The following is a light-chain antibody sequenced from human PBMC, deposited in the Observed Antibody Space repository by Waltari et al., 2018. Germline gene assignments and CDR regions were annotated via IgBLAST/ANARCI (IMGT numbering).Light chain of an antibody. CDR3: QQSYMTTYT. CDR1: QTVSTF. Sequence: DIQMTQSPSSLSASVGDTVTITCRASQTVSTFLNLYQQKSGRAPKLLIYSASTLQSGVPSRFSGSGSGTDFTLTISSLQPEDCGTYYCQQSYMTTYTFGQGTKLEIK. V-gene: IGKV1-39*01. J-gene: IGKJ2*01. CDR2: SAS.